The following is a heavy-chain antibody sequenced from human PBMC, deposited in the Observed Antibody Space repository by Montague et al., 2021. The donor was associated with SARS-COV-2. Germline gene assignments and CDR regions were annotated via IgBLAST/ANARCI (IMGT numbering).Heavy chain of an antibody. D-gene: IGHD6-19*01. CDR3: VRYSGWFYFDF. J-gene: IGHJ4*02. CDR2: KYYRSKWYS. Sequence: CAISGDSVSSNRVSGTCIRRSPSRGLEWLGRKYYRSKWYSDYAPSVRGRLTVNPDASKNEFSLELNYVTPEDTAVYYCVRYSGWFYFDFWGQGTLVTVSS. CDR1: GDSVSSNRVS. V-gene: IGHV6-1*01.